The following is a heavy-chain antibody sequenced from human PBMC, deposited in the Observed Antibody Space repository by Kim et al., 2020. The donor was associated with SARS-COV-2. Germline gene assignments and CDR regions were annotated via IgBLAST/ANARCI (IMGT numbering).Heavy chain of an antibody. D-gene: IGHD6-13*01. J-gene: IGHJ4*02. CDR3: ARVSLGSSSWYYFDY. CDR2: ISSRIDYP. V-gene: IGHV3-11*05. CDR1: GFTFSDYY. Sequence: GGSLRLSCAASGFTFSDYYMSWIRQAPGKGLEWVSYISSRIDYPNYADSLKGRFTISRDNAKNSLYLQMNSLRADDTAVYYCARVSLGSSSWYYFDYWGQGTLVTVSS.